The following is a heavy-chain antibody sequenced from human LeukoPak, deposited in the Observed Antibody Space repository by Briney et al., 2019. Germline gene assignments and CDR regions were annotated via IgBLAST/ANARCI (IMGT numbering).Heavy chain of an antibody. CDR2: INHSGST. Sequence: SETLSLTCAVYGGSFSGYYWSWIRQPPGKGLEWIGEINHSGSTNYNPSLKSRVTISVDTSKNQFSLKLSSVTAADTAVYYCARDRSGYDFSRGFWDYWGQGTLVTVSS. J-gene: IGHJ4*02. CDR3: ARDRSGYDFSRGFWDY. CDR1: GGSFSGYY. D-gene: IGHD5-12*01. V-gene: IGHV4-34*01.